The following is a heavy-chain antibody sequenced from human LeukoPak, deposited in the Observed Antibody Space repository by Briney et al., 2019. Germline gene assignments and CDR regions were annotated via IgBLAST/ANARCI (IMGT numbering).Heavy chain of an antibody. V-gene: IGHV4-31*03. D-gene: IGHD6-19*01. Sequence: SETLSLTCTVSGGSISSGDYYRSWIRQPPGKGLEWIGYIYYSGSTYYNPSLKSRVTISVDTSKSQFSLKLSSVTAADTAVYYCAGRGWAFDHWGQGTLVTVSS. J-gene: IGHJ4*02. CDR1: GGSISSGDYY. CDR3: AGRGWAFDH. CDR2: IYYSGST.